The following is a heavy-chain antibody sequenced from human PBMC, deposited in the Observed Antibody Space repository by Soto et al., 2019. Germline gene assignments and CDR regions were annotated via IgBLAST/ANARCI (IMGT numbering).Heavy chain of an antibody. V-gene: IGHV3-21*01. CDR3: ARALPADFDY. Sequence: PGGSLRLSCAASGFTFSRYGMNWVRQAPGKGLEWVSSISSSTSYVYYADSVKGRFSVSRDNAKKILYLEMYALRTEDTAVYYCARALPADFDYWGQGTLVTVSS. CDR1: GFTFSRYG. CDR2: ISSSTSYV. J-gene: IGHJ4*02. D-gene: IGHD1-26*01.